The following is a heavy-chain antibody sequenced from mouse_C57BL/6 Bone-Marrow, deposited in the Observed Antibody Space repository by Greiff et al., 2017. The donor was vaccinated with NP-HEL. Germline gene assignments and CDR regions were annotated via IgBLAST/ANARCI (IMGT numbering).Heavy chain of an antibody. CDR3: APYFYGSSYGVDY. V-gene: IGHV1-82*01. J-gene: IGHJ2*01. Sequence: VQLQQSGPELVKPGASVKISCKASGYAFSSSWMNWVKQRPGKGLEWIGRIYPGGGDTNYNGKFKGKATLTADKSSSTAYMQLSSLTSEDSAVYCCAPYFYGSSYGVDYGGQGTTLTVSS. D-gene: IGHD1-1*01. CDR1: GYAFSSSW. CDR2: IYPGGGDT.